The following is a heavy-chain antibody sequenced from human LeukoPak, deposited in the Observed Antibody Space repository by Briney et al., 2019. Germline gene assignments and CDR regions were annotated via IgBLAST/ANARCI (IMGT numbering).Heavy chain of an antibody. CDR2: ISGSGGST. Sequence: GGSLRLSCAASGFTFSGYAMSWVRQAPGKGLEWVSAISGSGGSTYYADSVKGRFTISRDNSKNTLYLQMNSLRAEDTAVYYCAKDPWAQDSSSRDWFDPWGQGTLVTVSS. D-gene: IGHD6-13*01. CDR1: GFTFSGYA. J-gene: IGHJ5*02. CDR3: AKDPWAQDSSSRDWFDP. V-gene: IGHV3-23*01.